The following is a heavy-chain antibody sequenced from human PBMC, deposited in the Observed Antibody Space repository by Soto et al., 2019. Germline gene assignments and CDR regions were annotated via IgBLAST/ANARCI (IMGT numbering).Heavy chain of an antibody. CDR3: GRGLASGDY. J-gene: IGHJ4*02. D-gene: IGHD6-6*01. V-gene: IGHV1-46*03. CDR2: INTNGAST. Sequence: QVHLVQSGAEVKKPGASVKVSCKASGYTFTNYYVHWVRQAPGQGLEWMGIINTNGASTNYAQNFQGRITITRDTSTTTVYMDLSSLRSEDTAVYYCGRGLASGDYWGQGTLVTVSS. CDR1: GYTFTNYY.